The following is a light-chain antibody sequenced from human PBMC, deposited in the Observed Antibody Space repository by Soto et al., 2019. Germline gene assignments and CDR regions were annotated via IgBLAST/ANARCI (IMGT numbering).Light chain of an antibody. V-gene: IGKV1-39*01. CDR1: QSISSY. CDR3: QQSYATPYN. CDR2: AAF. J-gene: IGKJ2*01. Sequence: DIQMTQSPSSLSASVGDRVTITCRASQSISSYLNWYQQKPGKAPKLLIYAAFSLQSGVPSRFSGSGSATDFTLTISSLQPEDFATYFCQQSYATPYNFGQGTKLEIK.